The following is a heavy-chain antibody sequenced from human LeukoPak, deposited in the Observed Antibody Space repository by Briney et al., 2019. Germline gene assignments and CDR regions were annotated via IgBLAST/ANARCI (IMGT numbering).Heavy chain of an antibody. D-gene: IGHD5-12*01. CDR3: ARQGYDSGFDY. Sequence: GGSLRLSCAASGFTVSSNYMSWVRQAPGKGLEWVAVIFSGGDTYYADSVKDRFSISRDSSRETLFLQMNSLRADDTAVYYCARQGYDSGFDYWGHGTMVTVSS. CDR1: GFTVSSNY. J-gene: IGHJ4*01. CDR2: IFSGGDT. V-gene: IGHV3-66*04.